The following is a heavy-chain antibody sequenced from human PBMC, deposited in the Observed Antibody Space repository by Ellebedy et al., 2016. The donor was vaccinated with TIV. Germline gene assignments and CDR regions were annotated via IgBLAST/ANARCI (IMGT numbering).Heavy chain of an antibody. CDR2: ITESGGNT. V-gene: IGHV3-23*01. J-gene: IGHJ6*02. CDR1: GLTFSSHA. D-gene: IGHD3-16*01. CDR3: AKGWGIVDV. Sequence: GESLKISCAASGLTFSSHAMSWVRQAPGKGLEWVSSITESGGNTYYADSVKGRFTISRDNSKDTLYLQMNSLRAEDTAIYYCAKGWGIVDVWGQGTTVTVSS.